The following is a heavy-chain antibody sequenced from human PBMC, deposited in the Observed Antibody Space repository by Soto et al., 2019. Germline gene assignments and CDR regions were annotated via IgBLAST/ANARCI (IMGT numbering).Heavy chain of an antibody. CDR1: GFTFSDHY. CDR3: ARLRLTGYFDY. J-gene: IGHJ4*02. V-gene: IGHV3-11*05. Sequence: QVQLVESGGGLVKPGGSLRLSCVASGFTFSDHYMTWIRQAPGKGLEWLSYISTSSSYTNYADSVKGRFTISRDNAMNSLYRQMTRLRAEDSAVYYCARLRLTGYFDYWGQGSLVTVSS. CDR2: ISTSSSYT.